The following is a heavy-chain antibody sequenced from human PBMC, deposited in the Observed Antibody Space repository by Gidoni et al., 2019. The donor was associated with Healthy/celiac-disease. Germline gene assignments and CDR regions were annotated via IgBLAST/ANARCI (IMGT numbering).Heavy chain of an antibody. J-gene: IGHJ4*02. CDR1: GGSISSSNW. V-gene: IGHV4-4*02. CDR2: IYHSGST. CDR3: ARVFLISLAGYLERYYFDY. Sequence: QVQLQESGPGLVKPSGTLSLTCAVSGGSISSSNWWSWVRQPPGKGLEWIGEIYHSGSTNYNPSLKSRVTISVDKSKNQFSLKLSSVTAADTAVYYCARVFLISLAGYLERYYFDYWGQGTLVTVSS. D-gene: IGHD3-3*01.